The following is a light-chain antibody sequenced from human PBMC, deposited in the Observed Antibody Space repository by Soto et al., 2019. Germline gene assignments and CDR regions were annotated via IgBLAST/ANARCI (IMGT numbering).Light chain of an antibody. CDR3: SSYTSSSTSWV. J-gene: IGLJ3*02. CDR1: SGDIGVYNY. V-gene: IGLV2-14*01. CDR2: EVS. Sequence: QSALTQPASVSGSPGQSITISCTGTSGDIGVYNYVSWYQQHPGKAPKLMIYEVSSRPSGVSNRFSGSKSGNTASLTISGLQAEDEADYYCSSYTSSSTSWVFGGGTKLTVL.